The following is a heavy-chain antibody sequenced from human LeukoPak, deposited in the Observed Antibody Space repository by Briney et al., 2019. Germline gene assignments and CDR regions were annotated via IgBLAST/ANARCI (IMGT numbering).Heavy chain of an antibody. CDR2: ISGSGGST. CDR3: ATDVLRFLEWLSLFNYFDY. V-gene: IGHV3-23*01. CDR1: GFTFSSYA. D-gene: IGHD3-3*01. Sequence: GGSLRLSCAASGFTFSSYAMSWVRQAPGKGLERVSAISGSGGSTYYADSVKGRFTISRDNSKNTLYLQMNSLRAEDTAVYYCATDVLRFLEWLSLFNYFDYWGQGTLVTVSS. J-gene: IGHJ4*02.